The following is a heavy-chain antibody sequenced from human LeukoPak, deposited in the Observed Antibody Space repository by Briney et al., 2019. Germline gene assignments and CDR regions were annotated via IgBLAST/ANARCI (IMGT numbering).Heavy chain of an antibody. CDR3: ARDHTAMVGTFDY. V-gene: IGHV3-30*04. D-gene: IGHD5-18*01. CDR2: ISYDGSNK. J-gene: IGHJ4*02. Sequence: QPGGSLRLSCAASGFTFSSYAMHWVRQAPGKGLEWVAVISYDGSNKYYADSVKGRFTISRDNSKNTLYLQMNSLRAEDTAVYYCARDHTAMVGTFDYWGQGTLVTVSS. CDR1: GFTFSSYA.